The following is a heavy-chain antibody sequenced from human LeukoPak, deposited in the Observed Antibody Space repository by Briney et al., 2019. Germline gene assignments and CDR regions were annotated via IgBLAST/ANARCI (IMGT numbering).Heavy chain of an antibody. V-gene: IGHV1-2*02. Sequence: ASVKVSCKASGYTFTGYYMHWVRQAPGQGLEWMGWINPNSGGTNYAQKFQGRVTMTRDTSISTAYMELSRLRSDDTAVYYCAREANYDILTGYHVYYYFDYWGKGTTVTISS. CDR2: INPNSGGT. J-gene: IGHJ6*03. D-gene: IGHD3-9*01. CDR3: AREANYDILTGYHVYYYFDY. CDR1: GYTFTGYY.